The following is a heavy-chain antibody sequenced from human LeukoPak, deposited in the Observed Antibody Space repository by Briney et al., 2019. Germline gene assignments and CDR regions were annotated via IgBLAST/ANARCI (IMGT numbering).Heavy chain of an antibody. CDR3: TTDLWFGELLMVY. CDR2: IKSKTDGGTT. Sequence: PGGSLRLSCAASGFTVSSNYMSWVRQAPGKGLEWVGRIKSKTDGGTTDYAAPVKGRFTISRDDSKNTLCLQMNSLKTEDTAVYYCTTDLWFGELLMVYWGQGTLVTVSS. J-gene: IGHJ4*02. CDR1: GFTVSSNY. D-gene: IGHD3-10*01. V-gene: IGHV3-15*01.